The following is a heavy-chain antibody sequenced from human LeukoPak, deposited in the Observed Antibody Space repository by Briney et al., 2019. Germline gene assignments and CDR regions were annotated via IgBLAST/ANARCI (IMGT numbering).Heavy chain of an antibody. J-gene: IGHJ4*02. D-gene: IGHD6-19*01. Sequence: GGSLRLSCAASGFTFSSYWMSCVRQAPGKGLEWVANIKQDGSDKYYVDSVKGRFTISRDNAKNSLYLQMNSLRAEDTAVYYCARGGWYMGVYFDYWGQGTLVTVSS. CDR3: ARGGWYMGVYFDY. CDR1: GFTFSSYW. CDR2: IKQDGSDK. V-gene: IGHV3-7*01.